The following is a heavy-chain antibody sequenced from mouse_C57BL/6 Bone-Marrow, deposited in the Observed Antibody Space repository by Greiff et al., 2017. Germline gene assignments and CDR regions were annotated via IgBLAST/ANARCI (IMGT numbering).Heavy chain of an antibody. CDR3: ARNGGSGRGFAY. D-gene: IGHD4-1*01. CDR2: IWSGAST. CDR1: GFSLTSYG. J-gene: IGHJ3*01. Sequence: QVQLQQSGPGLVQPSQSLSITCTVSGFSLTSYGVHWVRQAPGKGLEWRGVIWSGASTDYNAAFISRLSISKDNSKSQVFFKMNGLQADDTAIYYCARNGGSGRGFAYWGQGTLVTVSA. V-gene: IGHV2-2*01.